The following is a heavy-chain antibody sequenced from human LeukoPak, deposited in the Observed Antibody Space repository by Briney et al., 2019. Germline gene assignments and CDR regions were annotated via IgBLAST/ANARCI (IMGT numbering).Heavy chain of an antibody. CDR3: ARHRSYTNYGYFDWSKDY. J-gene: IGHJ4*02. CDR2: IYYSGST. D-gene: IGHD3-9*01. Sequence: SGTLSLTCAVSGGSISSSSYYWGWIRQPPGKGLEWIGSIYYSGSTNYNPSLKSRVTISVDTSKNQFSLKLSSVTAADTAVYYCARHRSYTNYGYFDWSKDYWGQGTLVTVSS. V-gene: IGHV4-39*01. CDR1: GGSISSSSYY.